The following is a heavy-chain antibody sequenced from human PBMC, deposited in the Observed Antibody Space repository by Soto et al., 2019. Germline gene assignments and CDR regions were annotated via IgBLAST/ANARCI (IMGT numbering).Heavy chain of an antibody. CDR1: GFIVSSNY. J-gene: IGHJ5*02. CDR3: TRGDL. CDR2: MYSGGNS. V-gene: IGHV3-53*01. Sequence: GGSLRLSCAASGFIVSSNYMSWVRQAPGKGLEWVSTMYSGGNSYYVDSVKGRFTISRDISKNALYLQMNSLRAEDTAMYYCTRGDLWGQGTLVTVSS.